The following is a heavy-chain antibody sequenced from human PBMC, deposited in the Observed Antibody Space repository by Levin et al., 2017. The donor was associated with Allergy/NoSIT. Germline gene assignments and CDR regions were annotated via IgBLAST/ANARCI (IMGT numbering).Heavy chain of an antibody. Sequence: GASVKVSCKASGGTFSSYAISWVRQAPGQGLEWMGGIIPIFGTANYAQKFQGRVTITADESTSTAYMELSSLRSEDTAVYYCARGKDSIFGYYYYGMDVWGQGTTVTVSS. CDR2: IIPIFGTA. CDR3: ARGKDSIFGYYYYGMDV. CDR1: GGTFSSYA. D-gene: IGHD3-3*01. V-gene: IGHV1-69*13. J-gene: IGHJ6*02.